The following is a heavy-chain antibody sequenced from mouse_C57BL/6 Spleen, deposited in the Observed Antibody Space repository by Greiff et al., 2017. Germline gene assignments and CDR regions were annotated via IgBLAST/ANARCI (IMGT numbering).Heavy chain of an antibody. J-gene: IGHJ4*01. V-gene: IGHV1-18*01. CDR1: GYTFTDYN. Sequence: VQLKESGPELVKPGASVKIPCKASGYTFTDYNMDWVKQSHGKSLEWIGDITPNNGGTIYNQKFTGQATLTVDKSSSPAYKELRSMTSEDTAVYYCARGGRYDAMDYWGQGTSVTVSS. CDR2: ITPNNGGT. CDR3: ARGGRYDAMDY.